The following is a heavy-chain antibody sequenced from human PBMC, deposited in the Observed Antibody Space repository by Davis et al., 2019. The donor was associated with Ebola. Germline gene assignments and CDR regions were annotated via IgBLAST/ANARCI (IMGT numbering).Heavy chain of an antibody. CDR3: AGGESGWDASDI. Sequence: GGSLRLSFAASGFTFSTYTMTWVRQAPGKGLEWVSSISISSAFIYYADSVKGRFTVSRDNAKNSLSLQMNSLRAEDTAVYYCAGGESGWDASDIWGRGTMVTVSS. D-gene: IGHD6-19*01. V-gene: IGHV3-21*01. J-gene: IGHJ3*02. CDR2: ISISSAFI. CDR1: GFTFSTYT.